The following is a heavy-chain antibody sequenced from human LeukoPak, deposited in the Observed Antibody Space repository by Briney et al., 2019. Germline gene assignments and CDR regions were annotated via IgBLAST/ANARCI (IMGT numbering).Heavy chain of an antibody. D-gene: IGHD5-12*01. V-gene: IGHV3-21*01. CDR1: GFTFSSYT. J-gene: IGHJ5*02. CDR3: ARDGGGYRFYNWFDP. Sequence: GGSLRLSCAASGFTFSSYTVNWVRQAPGKGLEWVSFISRSSSYIHYADSVKGRFTISRDNAKNSLYLQMNSLRAEDTAVYYCARDGGGYRFYNWFDPWGQGTLVTVSS. CDR2: ISRSSSYI.